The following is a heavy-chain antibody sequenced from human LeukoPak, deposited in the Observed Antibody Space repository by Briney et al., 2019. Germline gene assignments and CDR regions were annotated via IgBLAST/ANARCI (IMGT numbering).Heavy chain of an antibody. CDR3: AKVWQWLVLPYYMDV. CDR1: GFTFSSYA. CDR2: ISGSGGST. V-gene: IGHV3-23*01. Sequence: PGGSRRLSCAASGFTFSSYAMSWVRQAPGKGLEWVSAISGSGGSTYYADSVKGRFTISRDNSKNTLYLQMNSLRAEDTAVYYCAKVWQWLVLPYYMDVWGKGTTVTVSS. J-gene: IGHJ6*03. D-gene: IGHD6-19*01.